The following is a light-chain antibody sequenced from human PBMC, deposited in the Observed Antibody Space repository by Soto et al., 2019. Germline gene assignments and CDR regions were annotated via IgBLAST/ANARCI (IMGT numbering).Light chain of an antibody. CDR1: QSLLHSNGYNY. J-gene: IGKJ1*01. CDR2: LGS. Sequence: DIVMTQSPLSLPVTPGEPASIPCRSSQSLLHSNGYNYLDWYLQKPGQSPQLLIYLGSNRASGVPDRFSGSGSGTDFTLKISRVEAEDVGVYYCMQALQTPITFGQGTKVDIK. V-gene: IGKV2-28*01. CDR3: MQALQTPIT.